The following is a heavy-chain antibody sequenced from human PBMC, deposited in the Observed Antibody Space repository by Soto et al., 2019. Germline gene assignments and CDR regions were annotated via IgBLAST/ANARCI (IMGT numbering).Heavy chain of an antibody. Sequence: PGGSLRLSCAASGFTFSSYSMNWVRQAPGKGLEWVSSISSSSSYIYYADSVKGRFTISRDNAKNSLYLQMNSLRAEDTAVYYCARFQSGSTLFDYWGQGTLVTVSS. J-gene: IGHJ4*02. CDR1: GFTFSSYS. D-gene: IGHD3-10*01. CDR2: ISSSSSYI. CDR3: ARFQSGSTLFDY. V-gene: IGHV3-21*01.